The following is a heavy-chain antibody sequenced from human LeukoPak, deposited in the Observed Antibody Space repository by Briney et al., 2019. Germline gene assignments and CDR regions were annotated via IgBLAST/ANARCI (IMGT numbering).Heavy chain of an antibody. J-gene: IGHJ4*02. D-gene: IGHD2-15*01. V-gene: IGHV3-48*03. CDR3: ARVGYCSGGSCYHSYYFDY. Sequence: PGGSLRLSXAASGFTFSSYEMNWVRQAPGKGLEWDSYISSSGSTIYYADSVKGRFTISRDNAKNSLYLQMNSLRAEDTAVYYCARVGYCSGGSCYHSYYFDYWGQGTLVTVSS. CDR2: ISSSGSTI. CDR1: GFTFSSYE.